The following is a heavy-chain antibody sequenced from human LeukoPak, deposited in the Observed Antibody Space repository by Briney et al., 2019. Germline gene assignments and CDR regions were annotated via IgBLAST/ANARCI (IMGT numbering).Heavy chain of an antibody. Sequence: ASVKVSCKASGHNFIIYYMHWVRQAPGQGLEWMGWIYPSSGGTKYAQKFQGRVTMTRDTSISTAYMELSRLTSDDTAVYYCARQSDLGQLDLWGRGTLVTVSS. D-gene: IGHD7-27*01. CDR1: GHNFIIYY. V-gene: IGHV1-2*02. CDR2: IYPSSGGT. CDR3: ARQSDLGQLDL. J-gene: IGHJ2*01.